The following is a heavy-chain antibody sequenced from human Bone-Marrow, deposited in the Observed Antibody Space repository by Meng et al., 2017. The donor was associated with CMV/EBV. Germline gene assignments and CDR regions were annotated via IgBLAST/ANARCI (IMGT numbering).Heavy chain of an antibody. J-gene: IGHJ3*02. CDR1: GGSISSSSYY. Sequence: SETLSLTCTVSGGSISSSSYYWGWIRQPPGKGLEWIGSIYYSGSTYYNPSLKSRVTISVDTSKNQFSLKLSSVTAEDTAVYYCARTFNWNYDAFDIWGQGTMVTVSS. CDR2: IYYSGST. D-gene: IGHD1-7*01. CDR3: ARTFNWNYDAFDI. V-gene: IGHV4-39*07.